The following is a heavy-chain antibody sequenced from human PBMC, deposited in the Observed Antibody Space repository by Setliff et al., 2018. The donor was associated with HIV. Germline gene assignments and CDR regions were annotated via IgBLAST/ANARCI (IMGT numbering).Heavy chain of an antibody. J-gene: IGHJ5*02. CDR2: IHPSGGST. CDR3: ARVRYCSGGSCYGGEYWFDP. CDR1: GYTFTSYY. D-gene: IGHD2-15*01. Sequence: ASVKVSCKASGYTFTSYYIPWVRQPPGQGLEWMGVIHPSGGSTSYAQSFQDRVTMTRDTSTSTVYMELSSLRSEDTAVYYCARVRYCSGGSCYGGEYWFDPWGQGTLVTVSS. V-gene: IGHV1-46*01.